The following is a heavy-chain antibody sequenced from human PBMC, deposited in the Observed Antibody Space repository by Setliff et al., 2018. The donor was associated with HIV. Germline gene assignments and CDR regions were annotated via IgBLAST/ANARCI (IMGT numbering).Heavy chain of an antibody. D-gene: IGHD2-8*01. V-gene: IGHV4-39*01. Sequence: PSETLSLTCTVFGGSISSSSYYWGWIRQPPGKGLEWIGNIHYSGSIYYNPSLKSRISLSVDTSKNQFSLKLRSVTAADTAVYYCARPTTGVGGGAAFDIWGQGTMVTVSS. CDR2: IHYSGSI. CDR1: GGSISSSSYY. J-gene: IGHJ3*02. CDR3: ARPTTGVGGGAAFDI.